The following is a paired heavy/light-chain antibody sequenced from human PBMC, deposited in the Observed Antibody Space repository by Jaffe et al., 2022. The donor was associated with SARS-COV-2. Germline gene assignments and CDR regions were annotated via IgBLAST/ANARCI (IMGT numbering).Heavy chain of an antibody. D-gene: IGHD5-18*01. CDR2: IYHSGTT. J-gene: IGHJ4*02. CDR3: VRDEGTVMD. Sequence: QVQLQQSGPGLVKPSGTLSLSCDVSGGSISSRNWWSWVRQPPGKGLEWIGEIYHSGTTHYNPSLGSRVTFSVDKSKNQFSLRLTSMTAADTAVYYCVRDEGTVMDWGQGTLVTVSS. V-gene: IGHV4-4*02. CDR1: GGSISSRNW.
Light chain of an antibody. Sequence: DVVMTQTPLSSPVTLGQPASISCRSSQSLVDSDGNTYLSWLQQRPGQPPRLLIYRISKRFFGVPDRFSGSGAGTDFTLKISRVEAEDVGVYYCKQSAQLPYTFGQGTKLEIK. CDR3: KQSAQLPYT. J-gene: IGKJ2*01. V-gene: IGKV2-24*01. CDR1: QSLVDSDGNTY. CDR2: RIS.